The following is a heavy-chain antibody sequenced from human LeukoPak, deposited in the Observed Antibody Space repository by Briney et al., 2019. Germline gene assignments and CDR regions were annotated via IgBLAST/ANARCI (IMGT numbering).Heavy chain of an antibody. CDR3: ARGPYAYYYDSSGYFLY. J-gene: IGHJ4*02. V-gene: IGHV1-69*05. D-gene: IGHD3-22*01. Sequence: SVKVSCKASGGTFSSYAISWVRQAPGQGLEWMGGIIPIFGTANYAQKFQGRVTITTDESTSTAYMELSSLRSGDTAVYYCARGPYAYYYDSSGYFLYWGQGTLVTVSS. CDR1: GGTFSSYA. CDR2: IIPIFGTA.